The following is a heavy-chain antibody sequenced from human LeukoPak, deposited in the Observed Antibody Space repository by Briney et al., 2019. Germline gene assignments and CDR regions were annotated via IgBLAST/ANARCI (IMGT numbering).Heavy chain of an antibody. CDR2: FDPEDGEA. V-gene: IGHV1-24*01. D-gene: IGHD6-19*01. Sequence: ASVKVSCKVSGHTLTKLSIQWVRQAPGKGLEWMGGFDPEDGEAIYAQNFQGRVTMTEDTSTDTAYMELRSLRSDDTAVYYCARKEAVAGLFDYWGQGTLVTVSS. CDR1: GHTLTKLS. CDR3: ARKEAVAGLFDY. J-gene: IGHJ4*02.